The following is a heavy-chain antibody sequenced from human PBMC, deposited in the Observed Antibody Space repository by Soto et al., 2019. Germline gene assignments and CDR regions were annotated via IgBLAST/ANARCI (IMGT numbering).Heavy chain of an antibody. V-gene: IGHV1-46*01. Sequence: QVQLVQSGAEVKKSGASVEVSCKASGYTFTSYYMHWVRQAPGQGLEWMGIINPSGGSTRFAQTFKGSVTLTRDTSTSTVYMELSSLRAADTAVYYCARDRCDTTSCYECDYWGQGTLVTFSS. J-gene: IGHJ4*02. CDR3: ARDRCDTTSCYECDY. CDR2: INPSGGST. D-gene: IGHD2-2*01. CDR1: GYTFTSYY.